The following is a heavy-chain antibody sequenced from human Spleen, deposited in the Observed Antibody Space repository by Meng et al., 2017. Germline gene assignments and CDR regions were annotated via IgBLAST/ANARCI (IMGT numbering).Heavy chain of an antibody. J-gene: IGHJ5*02. CDR2: INHSGST. Sequence: QVQLQQWGAGLLKPSATLSLTCAVYGGSFSGYYWSWIRQPPGKGLEWIGEINHSGSTNYNPSLKSRVTISVDTSKNQFSLKLSSVTAADTAVYYCARGWWLATSNSNWFDPWGQGTLVTVSS. V-gene: IGHV4-34*01. D-gene: IGHD6-19*01. CDR3: ARGWWLATSNSNWFDP. CDR1: GGSFSGYY.